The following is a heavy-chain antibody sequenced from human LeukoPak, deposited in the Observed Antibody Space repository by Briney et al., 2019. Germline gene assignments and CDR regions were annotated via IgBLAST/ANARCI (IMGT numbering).Heavy chain of an antibody. J-gene: IGHJ4*02. V-gene: IGHV4-38-2*02. CDR2: IHHSGST. CDR3: ARSPRLGRYGYGPWELPVSYFDY. CDR1: GYSISRGFY. Sequence: SETLSLTCTVSGYSISRGFYWGWIRQPPGKGLEWIGTIHHSGSTYYNPSLKSRVTISLDTSKNQFSLRLTSVTAADTAVYYCARSPRLGRYGYGPWELPVSYFDYWGQGTLVTVSS. D-gene: IGHD1-26*01.